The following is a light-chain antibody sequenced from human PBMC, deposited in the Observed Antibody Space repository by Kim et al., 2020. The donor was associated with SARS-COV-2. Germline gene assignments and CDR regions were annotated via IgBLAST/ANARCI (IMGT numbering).Light chain of an antibody. V-gene: IGKV3-20*01. CDR2: AAS. CDR3: QRYSSSVT. CDR1: QSVINSY. Sequence: EIVLTQSPGTLSLSPGERATLSCRASQSVINSYLAWYQQKPGQAPRLLIYAASSRATGIPDRFSGSGSGTDFTLIINRLEPEDFAVYYCQRYSSSVTFAGGTKVDIK. J-gene: IGKJ4*01.